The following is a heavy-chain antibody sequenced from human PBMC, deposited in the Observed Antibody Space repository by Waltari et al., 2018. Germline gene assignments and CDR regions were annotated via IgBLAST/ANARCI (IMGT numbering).Heavy chain of an antibody. J-gene: IGHJ5*02. V-gene: IGHV1-69*12. Sequence: QVHLVQSGAEVKKPGSSVKVSCKASGGTFGRYAITWVRQAPGQGLGWMGGLIPSFGAPNYAQRFQGRVTITADESTSTVYMELSSLKSEDTALYFCARRQLGGPLDPWGQGTLVTVSS. CDR3: ARRQLGGPLDP. D-gene: IGHD1-1*01. CDR2: LIPSFGAP. CDR1: GGTFGRYA.